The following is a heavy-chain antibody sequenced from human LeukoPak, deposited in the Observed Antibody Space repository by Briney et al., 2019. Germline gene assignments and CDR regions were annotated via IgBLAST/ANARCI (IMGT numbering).Heavy chain of an antibody. CDR1: GGSISSGSYY. D-gene: IGHD3-16*02. CDR2: IYTSGST. CDR3: ARAWGSYRSYFYYFDY. V-gene: IGHV4-61*02. Sequence: SETLSLTCTVSGGSISSGSYYWGWVRQPAGTGLEWIGRIYTSGSTNYNPSLKSRVTISVDTSKNQFSLKLSSVTAADTAVYYCARAWGSYRSYFYYFDYWGQGTLVTVSS. J-gene: IGHJ4*02.